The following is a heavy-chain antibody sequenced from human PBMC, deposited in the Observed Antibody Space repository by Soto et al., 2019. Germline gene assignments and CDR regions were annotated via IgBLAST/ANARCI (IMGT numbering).Heavy chain of an antibody. D-gene: IGHD3-10*01. V-gene: IGHV4-4*02. CDR3: ASAPGSGSYFSAWSRKGWYGMDV. CDR1: GGSISSSNW. Sequence: QVQLQESGPGLVKPSGTLSLTCAVSGGSISSSNWWRWVRQPPGKGLEWIGEIYHSGSTNYNPSLKSRVTISVDKSKNQFSLKLSSVTAADTAVYYCASAPGSGSYFSAWSRKGWYGMDVWGQGTTVTVSS. CDR2: IYHSGST. J-gene: IGHJ6*02.